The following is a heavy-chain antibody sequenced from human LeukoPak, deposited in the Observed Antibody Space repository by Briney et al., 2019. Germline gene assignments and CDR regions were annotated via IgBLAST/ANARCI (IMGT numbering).Heavy chain of an antibody. J-gene: IGHJ6*03. CDR2: MNPNSGNT. Sequence: ASVKVSCKASGYTFTSYDINWVRQATGQGLEWMGWMNPNSGNTGYAQKFQGRVTMTRNTSITTAYMELSSLTSEDTAVYYCARAQGPSYYDFWSGYYFYYYYMDVWGKGTTVTVSS. CDR3: ARAQGPSYYDFWSGYYFYYYYMDV. V-gene: IGHV1-8*01. D-gene: IGHD3-3*01. CDR1: GYTFTSYD.